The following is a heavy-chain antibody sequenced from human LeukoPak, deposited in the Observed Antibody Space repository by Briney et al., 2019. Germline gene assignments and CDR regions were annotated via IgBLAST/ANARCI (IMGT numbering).Heavy chain of an antibody. CDR2: ISSNGGST. Sequence: GGSLRLSCAASGSTFSTYAIHWVRQAPGKGLEYVSGISSNGGSTHYANSVKGRFTISRDNSKDTLYLQMGSLTSEDMAVYYCARAKDWGNDFWCQGTLVTVSS. D-gene: IGHD3-16*01. CDR3: ARAKDWGNDF. V-gene: IGHV3-64*01. J-gene: IGHJ4*02. CDR1: GSTFSTYA.